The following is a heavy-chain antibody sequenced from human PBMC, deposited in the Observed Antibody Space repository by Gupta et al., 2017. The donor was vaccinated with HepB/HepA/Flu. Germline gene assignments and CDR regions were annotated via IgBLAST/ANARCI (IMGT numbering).Heavy chain of an antibody. D-gene: IGHD2-2*01. CDR3: ARNGARCSSTSCFS. CDR2: TYYRSKWYN. Sequence: QVQLQPSGPGLVKPSQTLSLTCAISGDIVSSNSAAWNWIRQSPSRGLEWLGRTYYRSKWYNDYAVSVKSRITIIPDTSKNQFSLQLNSVTPEDTAVYYCARNGARCSSTSCFSWGQGTMVTVSS. V-gene: IGHV6-1*01. CDR1: GDIVSSNSAA. J-gene: IGHJ3*01.